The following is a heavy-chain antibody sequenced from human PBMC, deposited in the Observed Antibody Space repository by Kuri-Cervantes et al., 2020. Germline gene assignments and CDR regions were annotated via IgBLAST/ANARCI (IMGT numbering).Heavy chain of an antibody. Sequence: GESLKISCAASGFTFSSYGMHWVRQAPGKGLGWVAVISYDGSNKYYADSVKGRFTISRDNSKNTLYLQMNSLRAEDTAVYYCAKVQKKATETSYDYYYYGMDVWGQGTTVTVSS. CDR1: GFTFSSYG. CDR2: ISYDGSNK. D-gene: IGHD4-17*01. CDR3: AKVQKKATETSYDYYYYGMDV. J-gene: IGHJ6*02. V-gene: IGHV3-30*18.